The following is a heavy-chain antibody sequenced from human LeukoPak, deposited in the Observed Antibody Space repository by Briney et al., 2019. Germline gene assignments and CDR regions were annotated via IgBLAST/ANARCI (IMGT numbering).Heavy chain of an antibody. V-gene: IGHV1-69*13. J-gene: IGHJ3*02. Sequence: SVKVTCKASGYTFTSYGISWVRQAPGQGLEWMGGIIPIFGTANYAQKFQGRVTITADESTSTAYMELSSLRSEDTAVYYCARDGVAAAVEETDAFDIWGQGTMVTVSS. D-gene: IGHD6-13*01. CDR2: IIPIFGTA. CDR1: GYTFTSYG. CDR3: ARDGVAAAVEETDAFDI.